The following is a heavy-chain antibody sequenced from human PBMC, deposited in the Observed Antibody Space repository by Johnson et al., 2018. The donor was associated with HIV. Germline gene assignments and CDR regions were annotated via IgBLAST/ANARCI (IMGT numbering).Heavy chain of an antibody. CDR1: GFTFDDYG. CDR2: ITWNGGPT. D-gene: IGHD3-22*01. CDR3: ARGAYYYDSSGGNDAFDI. Sequence: VQLVESGGGVVRPGGSLRLSCAAYGFTFDDYGMSWVRQAPGKGLEWVSGITWNGGPTGYADSVKGRFTISRDNAKNSLYLQMNSLRAEDTALYYCARGAYYYDSSGGNDAFDIWGQGTMVTVSS. J-gene: IGHJ3*02. V-gene: IGHV3-20*04.